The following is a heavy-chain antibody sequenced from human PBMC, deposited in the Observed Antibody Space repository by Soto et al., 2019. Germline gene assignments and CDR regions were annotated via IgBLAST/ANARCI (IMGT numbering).Heavy chain of an antibody. D-gene: IGHD1-26*01. V-gene: IGHV4-34*01. Sequence: QVQLQQWGAGLLKPSETLSLTCAVSGGSFIGYYWTWIRRPPGKGLEWIGEINQSGSTNSNPSLKSRLTISVDTSKSQFSLKLTSVTAADTAIYYCARHPTAQWEVGFMAFDIWVQGTMVTVSS. CDR1: GGSFIGYY. CDR3: ARHPTAQWEVGFMAFDI. J-gene: IGHJ3*02. CDR2: INQSGST.